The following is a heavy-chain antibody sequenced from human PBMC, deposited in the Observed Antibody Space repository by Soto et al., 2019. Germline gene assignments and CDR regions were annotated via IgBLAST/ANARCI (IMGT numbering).Heavy chain of an antibody. CDR3: ARDFTIFGVVISYFDS. V-gene: IGHV3-21*01. J-gene: IGHJ4*02. D-gene: IGHD3-3*01. Sequence: EVQLVESGGGLVKPGGSLRLSCAASGFTFSSYSMNWVRQAPGKGLEWVSSISSSSSYIYYADSVKGRFTISRDNAKNSLYLQMNSLRAEDTAVYYCARDFTIFGVVISYFDSWGQGTLVTVSS. CDR1: GFTFSSYS. CDR2: ISSSSSYI.